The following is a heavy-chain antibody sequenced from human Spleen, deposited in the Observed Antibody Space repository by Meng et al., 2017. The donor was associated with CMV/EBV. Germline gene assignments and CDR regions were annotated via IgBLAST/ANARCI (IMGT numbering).Heavy chain of an antibody. CDR2: LRSGGDI. J-gene: IGHJ6*02. CDR1: GFTFSSYD. D-gene: IGHD3-10*01. Sequence: LSLTCAASGFTFSSYDMHWVRQATGKGLEWVSVLRSGGDISYAGSVKGRFTISRENAKNSLYLQVDSLRAGDTAVYYCARAQPTPAKVRESFYYYGMDVWGQGTTVTVSS. V-gene: IGHV3-13*01. CDR3: ARAQPTPAKVRESFYYYGMDV.